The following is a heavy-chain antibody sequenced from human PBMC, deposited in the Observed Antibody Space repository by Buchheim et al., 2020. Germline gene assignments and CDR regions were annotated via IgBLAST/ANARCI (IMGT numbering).Heavy chain of an antibody. J-gene: IGHJ4*02. CDR2: ISYSGGT. CDR3: ARGVTGTSCYDY. CDR1: GGSISSANSH. Sequence: QVQLQESGPGLVKPSETLSLTCTVSGGSISSANSHWGWIRQPPGKGLEWLGYISYSGGTHYSPSLKSRLTISQDTSKNQFSLRLSCGTAADASVYYRARGVTGTSCYDYGGQGTL. V-gene: IGHV4-30-4*01. D-gene: IGHD2-2*01.